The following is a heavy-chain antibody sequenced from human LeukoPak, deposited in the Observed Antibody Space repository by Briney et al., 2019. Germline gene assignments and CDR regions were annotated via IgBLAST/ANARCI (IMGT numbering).Heavy chain of an antibody. J-gene: IGHJ6*02. Sequence: PGGSLRLSCAASGFTFSSYSMNWVRQAPGKGLEWVSSISGSSSYIYYADSVKGRFTISRDNAKNSLYLQMNSLRAEDTALYYCAKGPQYYYDSSGYYDPYYYYGMDVWGQGTTVTVSS. CDR1: GFTFSSYS. CDR2: ISGSSSYI. V-gene: IGHV3-21*04. D-gene: IGHD3-22*01. CDR3: AKGPQYYYDSSGYYDPYYYYGMDV.